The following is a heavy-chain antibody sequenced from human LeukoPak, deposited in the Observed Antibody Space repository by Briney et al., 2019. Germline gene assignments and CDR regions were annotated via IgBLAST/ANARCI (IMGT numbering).Heavy chain of an antibody. CDR2: INHSGST. CDR3: ARGDPENWFDP. J-gene: IGHJ5*02. CDR1: GGSFSDYY. V-gene: IGHV4-34*01. Sequence: PSETLSLTCAVYGGSFSDYYWSWIRQPPGKGLEWIGEINHSGSTNYNPSLKSRVTISVDTSKNHFSLKLSSVTAAATAVYYCARGDPENWFDPWGQGTLVTVSS.